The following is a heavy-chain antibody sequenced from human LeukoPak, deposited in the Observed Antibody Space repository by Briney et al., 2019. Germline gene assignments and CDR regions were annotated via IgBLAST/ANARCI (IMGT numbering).Heavy chain of an antibody. CDR1: GFTFSSYA. D-gene: IGHD2-2*01. CDR3: ATSGYCSSTSCYPIDY. V-gene: IGHV3-23*01. J-gene: IGHJ4*02. Sequence: GGSLRLSCAASGFTFSSYAMSWVRQAPGKGLGWVSAISGSGGSTYYADSVKGRFTISRDNSKNTLYLQVNSLRAEDTAVYYCATSGYCSSTSCYPIDYWGQGTLVTVSS. CDR2: ISGSGGST.